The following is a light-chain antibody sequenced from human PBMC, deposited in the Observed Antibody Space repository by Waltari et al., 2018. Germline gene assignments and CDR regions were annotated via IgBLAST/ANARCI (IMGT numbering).Light chain of an antibody. CDR3: NSYTFSNTWV. V-gene: IGLV2-14*01. CDR1: ISDIGDYNY. Sequence: QSALTQPASVSGSPGQSITISCTGTISDIGDYNYVSWYQQYPGKAPTLIIFDVNKRSPGVSNRFPGSKSVNTASLTISGLQAEDEADYYCNSYTFSNTWVFGGETKLTVL. CDR2: DVN. J-gene: IGLJ3*02.